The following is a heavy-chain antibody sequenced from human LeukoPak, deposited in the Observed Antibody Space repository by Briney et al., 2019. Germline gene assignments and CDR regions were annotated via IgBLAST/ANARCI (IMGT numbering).Heavy chain of an antibody. J-gene: IGHJ4*02. V-gene: IGHV3-21*04. CDR1: GFTFSSYT. Sequence: PGGSLRLSCAASGFTFSSYTMNWVRQAPGKGLEWVSSISSTSSYIYYADSVMGRFTISRDNAKNSLYLQMNSLRAEDTAVYYCAKGAKFYTGYVNYWGQGTVVSVSS. CDR3: AKGAKFYTGYVNY. CDR2: ISSTSSYI. D-gene: IGHD5-12*01.